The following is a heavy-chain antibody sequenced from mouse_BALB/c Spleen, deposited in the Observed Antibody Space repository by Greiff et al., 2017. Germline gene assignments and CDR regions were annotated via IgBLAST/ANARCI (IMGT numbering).Heavy chain of an antibody. CDR2: ISSGGSYT. D-gene: IGHD1-1*01. J-gene: IGHJ2*01. CDR1: GFTFSSYA. CDR3: ARKITTAVRGGYFDY. Sequence: EVKLVESGGGLVKPGGSLKLSCAASGFTFSSYAMSWVRQSPEKRLEWVAEISSGGSYTYYPDTVTGRFTISRDNAKNTLYLEMSSLRSEDTAMYYCARKITTAVRGGYFDYWGQGTTLTVSS. V-gene: IGHV5-9-4*01.